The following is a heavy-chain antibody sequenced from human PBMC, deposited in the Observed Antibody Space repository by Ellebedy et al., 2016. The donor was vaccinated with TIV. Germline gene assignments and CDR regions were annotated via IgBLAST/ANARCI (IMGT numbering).Heavy chain of an antibody. Sequence: GSLRLSXTVSGGSISSYYWSWIRQPAGKGLEWIGRIYTSGSTNYNPSLKSRVTMSVDTSKNQFSLKLSSVTAADTAVYYCAKGPLWFDPWGQGTLVTVSS. CDR2: IYTSGST. CDR3: AKGPLWFDP. V-gene: IGHV4-4*07. J-gene: IGHJ5*02. CDR1: GGSISSYY.